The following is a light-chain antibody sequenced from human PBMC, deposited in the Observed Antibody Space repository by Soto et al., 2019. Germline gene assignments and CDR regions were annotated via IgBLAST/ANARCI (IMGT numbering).Light chain of an antibody. CDR2: AVS. CDR1: QSVNIY. V-gene: IGKV3-15*01. Sequence: EIVVTQSPAILSVSPGERATLSCRASQSVNIYLAWYQQKPGQGPRLLIYAVSTRATGIPARFRGSGSGTEFTLTISNLQYEDFALYYCQQYNNWHPWTFGQGTKVDIK. J-gene: IGKJ1*01. CDR3: QQYNNWHPWT.